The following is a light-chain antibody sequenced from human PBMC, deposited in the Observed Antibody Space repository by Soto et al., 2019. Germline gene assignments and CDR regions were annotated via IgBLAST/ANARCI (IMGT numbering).Light chain of an antibody. CDR2: WAS. CDR3: QQYYSTLWT. CDR1: QSVLYSSNNKNY. J-gene: IGKJ1*01. V-gene: IGKV4-1*01. Sequence: IMVTHSPDSLAVSLSERATINCKSSQSVLYSSNNKNYLAWYQQKPGQPPKLLIYWASTRESGVPDRFSGSGSGTDFTLTISSLQAEDVAVYYCQQYYSTLWTFGQGTKV.